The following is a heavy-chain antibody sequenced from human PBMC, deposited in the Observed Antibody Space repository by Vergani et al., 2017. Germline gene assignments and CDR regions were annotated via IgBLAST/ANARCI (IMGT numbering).Heavy chain of an antibody. CDR1: GFTFSSYA. D-gene: IGHD4-17*01. CDR3: ARSMTTVTSRRYYYYYGMDV. V-gene: IGHV3-23*01. J-gene: IGHJ6*02. Sequence: EVQLLESGGGLVQPGGSLRLSCAASGFTFSSYAMSWVRQAPGKGLEWVSAISGSGGSTYYADSVKGRFTISRDNSKNTLYLQMNSLRAGDTAVYYCARSMTTVTSRRYYYYYGMDVWGQGTTVTVSS. CDR2: ISGSGGST.